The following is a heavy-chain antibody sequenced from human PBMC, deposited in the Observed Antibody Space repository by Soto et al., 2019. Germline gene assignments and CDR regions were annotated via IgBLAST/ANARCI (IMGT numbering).Heavy chain of an antibody. CDR1: GFTFSSYG. V-gene: IGHV3-30*18. CDR3: AKDPLGIAARYHPIFDY. J-gene: IGHJ4*02. CDR2: ISYDGSNK. Sequence: PGGSLRLSCAASGFTFSSYGMHWVRQAPGKGLEWVAVISYDGSNKYYADSVKGRFTISRDNSKNTLYLQMNSLRAEDTAVYYCAKDPLGIAARYHPIFDYWGQGTLVTVSS. D-gene: IGHD6-13*01.